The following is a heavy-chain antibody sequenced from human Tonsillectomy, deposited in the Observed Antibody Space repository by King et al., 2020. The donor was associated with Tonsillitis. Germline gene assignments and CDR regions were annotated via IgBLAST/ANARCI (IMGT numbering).Heavy chain of an antibody. D-gene: IGHD3-10*01. J-gene: IGHJ6*02. CDR1: GYTFTNYA. V-gene: IGHV7-4-1*02. Sequence: VQLVESGSELKKPGASVKVSCKASGYTFTNYAMNWVRQAPGQGLEWMGWINTNTGNPTYAQGFTGRFVFSLDTSVSTAYLQISSLKAEDTAVYYCARGREVLLWFGELYPDGNYYYYYGMDVWGQGTTVTVSS. CDR2: INTNTGNP. CDR3: ARGREVLLWFGELYPDGNYYYYYGMDV.